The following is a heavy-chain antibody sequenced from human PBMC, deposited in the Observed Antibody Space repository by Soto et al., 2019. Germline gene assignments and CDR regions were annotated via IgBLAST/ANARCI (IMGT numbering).Heavy chain of an antibody. CDR3: VSDRGYGHASVPYS. CDR2: ISYDGSLQ. V-gene: IGHV3-30*03. Sequence: QAQLVESGGGVVQPGRSLRLSCAASGFAFSSYGMHWVRQAPGTGLDWVAVISYDGSLQHYADSVKGRFTISKDNSKNMVLLQMSSLGAEDTAVYYCVSDRGYGHASVPYSWGQGTLVSVSS. J-gene: IGHJ4*02. D-gene: IGHD5-18*01. CDR1: GFAFSSYG.